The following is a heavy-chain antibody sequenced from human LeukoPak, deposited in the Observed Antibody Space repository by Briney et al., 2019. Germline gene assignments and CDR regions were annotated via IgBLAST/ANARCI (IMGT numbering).Heavy chain of an antibody. CDR1: GFTFSSYS. V-gene: IGHV3-21*01. CDR3: ASTPELSDAFDI. J-gene: IGHJ3*02. Sequence: PGGSLRLSCAASGFTFSSYSMNWVRQAPGKGLEWVSSISSSSSYIYYADSVKGRFTISRDNAKNSLYLQMNSLRAEDTAVYYCASTPELSDAFDIWGQGTMVTVSS. D-gene: IGHD1-26*01. CDR2: ISSSSSYI.